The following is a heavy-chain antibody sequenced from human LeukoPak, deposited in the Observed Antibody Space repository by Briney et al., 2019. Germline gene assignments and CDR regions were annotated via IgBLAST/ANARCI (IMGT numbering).Heavy chain of an antibody. Sequence: PSETLSLTCTVSGGSISSYYWSWIRQPPGKGLEWIGYIYYSGSTNYNPSLQSRVTISVDTSKNQFSLKLSSVTAADTAVYYCARLVSTTAYYFDYWGQGTLVTVSP. CDR3: ARLVSTTAYYFDY. CDR2: IYYSGST. V-gene: IGHV4-59*01. J-gene: IGHJ4*02. D-gene: IGHD4-17*01. CDR1: GGSISSYY.